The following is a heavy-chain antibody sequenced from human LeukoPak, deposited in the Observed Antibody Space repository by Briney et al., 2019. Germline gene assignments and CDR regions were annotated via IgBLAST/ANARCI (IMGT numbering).Heavy chain of an antibody. V-gene: IGHV4-39*07. J-gene: IGHJ3*02. Sequence: PSETLSLTCTVSGGSISSSSYYWGWIRQPPGKGLEWIGSIYHSGSTYYNPSLKSRVTISVDTSKNQFSLKLSSVTAADTAVYYCARDTPMYNWNYPDAFDIWGQGTMVTVSS. CDR1: GGSISSSSYY. CDR3: ARDTPMYNWNYPDAFDI. D-gene: IGHD1-7*01. CDR2: IYHSGST.